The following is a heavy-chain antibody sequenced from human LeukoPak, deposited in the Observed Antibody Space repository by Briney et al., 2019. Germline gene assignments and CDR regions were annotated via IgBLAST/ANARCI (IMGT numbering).Heavy chain of an antibody. CDR3: ARDVGKYYDILTGYYYPGAYFDY. J-gene: IGHJ4*02. V-gene: IGHV1-18*01. D-gene: IGHD3-9*01. Sequence: ASVKVSCKASGYTFTSYGISWVRQAPGQGLEWMGWISAYNGNTNYAQKLQGRVTMTTDTSTSTAYMELRSLRSDDTAVYYCARDVGKYYDILTGYYYPGAYFDYWGQGTLVTVSS. CDR2: ISAYNGNT. CDR1: GYTFTSYG.